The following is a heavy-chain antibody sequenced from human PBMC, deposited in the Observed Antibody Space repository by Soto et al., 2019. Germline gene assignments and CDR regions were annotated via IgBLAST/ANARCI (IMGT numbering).Heavy chain of an antibody. J-gene: IGHJ5*02. CDR3: ARDFNSIFDDFADMRWNFDP. CDR1: GGSITDYS. Sequence: SETLSLTCTVSGGSITDYSWVWVRQSAGKGLEWIGRVFTTGTTDYNPSLKGRVTISVDTSKNQFSLSLRSVTAADTAIYYCARDFNSIFDDFADMRWNFDPWGQGTLVTVSS. D-gene: IGHD3-3*02. V-gene: IGHV4-4*07. CDR2: VFTTGTT.